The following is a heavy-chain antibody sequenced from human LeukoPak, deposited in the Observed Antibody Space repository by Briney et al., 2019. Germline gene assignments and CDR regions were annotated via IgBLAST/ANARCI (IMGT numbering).Heavy chain of an antibody. CDR2: IYYSGRT. CDR3: ARRRYYDGSGYLE. D-gene: IGHD3-22*01. CDR1: GDSVSRSDSY. V-gene: IGHV4-39*01. J-gene: IGHJ1*01. Sequence: SEALSLTCSVSGDSVSRSDSYWDWIRQPPGKGLEWIGTIYYSGRTYYSPSLKSRVTMSVDPSNNQFSLNLRSVTAADTAVYYCARRRYYDGSGYLEWGQGTLLSVSS.